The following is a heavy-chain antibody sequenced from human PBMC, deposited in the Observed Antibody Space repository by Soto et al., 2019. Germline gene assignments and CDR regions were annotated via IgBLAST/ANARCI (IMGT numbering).Heavy chain of an antibody. J-gene: IGHJ3*02. Sequence: QVQLVESGGGVVQPGRSLRLSCAASGFTFSSYAMHWVRQAPGKGLEWVAVISYDGSNKYYADSVKGRFTISRDNSKNTLYLQMNSLRAEDTAVYYCARDLEEYSSSFDAFDIWGQGTMVTVSS. D-gene: IGHD6-6*01. CDR2: ISYDGSNK. CDR1: GFTFSSYA. V-gene: IGHV3-30-3*01. CDR3: ARDLEEYSSSFDAFDI.